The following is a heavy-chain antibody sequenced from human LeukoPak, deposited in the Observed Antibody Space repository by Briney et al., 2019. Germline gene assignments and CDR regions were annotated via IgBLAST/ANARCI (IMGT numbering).Heavy chain of an antibody. Sequence: GGSLRLSCAASGFTFSSYSMNWVRQAPGKGLEWVSYISSSSSTIYYADSVKGRFTISRDNAKNSLYLQMNSLRAEDTAVYYCARVFGWELRSDAFDIRGQGTMVTVSS. CDR1: GFTFSSYS. CDR2: ISSSSSTI. D-gene: IGHD1-26*01. J-gene: IGHJ3*02. V-gene: IGHV3-48*04. CDR3: ARVFGWELRSDAFDI.